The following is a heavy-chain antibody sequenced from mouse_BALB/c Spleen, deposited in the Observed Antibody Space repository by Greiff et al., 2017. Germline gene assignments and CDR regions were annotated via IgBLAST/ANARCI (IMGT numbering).Heavy chain of an antibody. CDR1: GYTFTSYW. D-gene: IGHD2-4*01. CDR3: AREVPMITSDYYAMDY. Sequence: VKLQESGAELARPGASVKLSCKASGYTFTSYWMQWVKQRPGQGLEWIGAIYPGDGDTRYTQKFKGKATLTADKSSSTAYMQLSSLASEDSAVYYCAREVPMITSDYYAMDYWGQGTSVTVSS. V-gene: IGHV1-87*01. CDR2: IYPGDGDT. J-gene: IGHJ4*01.